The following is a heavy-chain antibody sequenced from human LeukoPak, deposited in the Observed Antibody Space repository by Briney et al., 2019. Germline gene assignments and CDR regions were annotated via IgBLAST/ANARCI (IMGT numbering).Heavy chain of an antibody. CDR2: INHSGST. D-gene: IGHD3-3*01. J-gene: IGHJ4*02. V-gene: IGHV4-34*01. CDR1: GGSFSGYY. Sequence: SETLSLTCAVYGGSFSGYYWSWIRQPPGKGLEWIGEINHSGSTNYNPSLKSRVTISVDTSKNQFSLKLSSVTAADTAVYYCARGHGVVIKGYFDYWGQGTLVTVSS. CDR3: ARGHGVVIKGYFDY.